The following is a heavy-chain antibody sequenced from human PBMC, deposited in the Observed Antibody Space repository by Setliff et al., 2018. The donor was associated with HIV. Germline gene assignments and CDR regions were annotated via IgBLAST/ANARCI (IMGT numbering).Heavy chain of an antibody. CDR1: GGSFSGYY. V-gene: IGHV4-59*10. D-gene: IGHD3-3*02. Sequence: SETLSLTCAVYGGSFSGYYWSWIRQSAEKGLEWIGHVSSSGSTTYNPSLKSRVTISVDVSKNQFSLKLSSVTAADTAVYYCAGGRALGVWGQGT. CDR3: AGGRALGV. CDR2: VSSSGST. J-gene: IGHJ3*01.